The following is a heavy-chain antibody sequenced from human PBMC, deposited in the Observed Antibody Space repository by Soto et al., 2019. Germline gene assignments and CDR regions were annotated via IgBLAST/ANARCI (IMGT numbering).Heavy chain of an antibody. V-gene: IGHV1-69*06. J-gene: IGHJ4*02. Sequence: QVQLVQSGAEVKKPGSSVKVSCKASGGTFSSYAISWVRQAPGQGLEWMGGIIPIFGTANYAQKFQGRVTITADISTSTAYRELSSLRSGDRAVYYCGGEGGVGATTGWDWGQGTLVTVSS. CDR1: GGTFSSYA. CDR3: GGEGGVGATTGWD. D-gene: IGHD1-26*01. CDR2: IIPIFGTA.